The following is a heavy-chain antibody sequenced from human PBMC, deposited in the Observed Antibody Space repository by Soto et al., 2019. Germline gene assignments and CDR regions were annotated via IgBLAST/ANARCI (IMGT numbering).Heavy chain of an antibody. V-gene: IGHV1-69*13. CDR3: AREKMEDIQLWLPAQKAYYYYGMDV. D-gene: IGHD5-18*01. CDR2: IIPIFGTA. CDR1: GGTFSSYA. Sequence: SVKVSCKASGGTFSSYAISWVRQAPGQGLEWMGGIIPIFGTANYAQKFQGRVTITADESTSTAYMELSSLRSEDTAVYYCAREKMEDIQLWLPAQKAYYYYGMDVWGQGTTVTVSS. J-gene: IGHJ6*02.